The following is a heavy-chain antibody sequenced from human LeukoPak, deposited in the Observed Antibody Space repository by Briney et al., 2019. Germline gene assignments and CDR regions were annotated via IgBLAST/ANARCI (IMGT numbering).Heavy chain of an antibody. V-gene: IGHV4-4*07. J-gene: IGHJ6*02. CDR3: AREASSDYLYYYYYGMDG. D-gene: IGHD3-22*01. Sequence: SETLSLTCTVSGGSISSYYWSWIRQPAGKGLEWIGRIYTSGSTNYNPSLKSRVTMSVDTSKNQFSLKLSSVTAADTAVYYCAREASSDYLYYYYYGMDGWGQGTTVTVSS. CDR1: GGSISSYY. CDR2: IYTSGST.